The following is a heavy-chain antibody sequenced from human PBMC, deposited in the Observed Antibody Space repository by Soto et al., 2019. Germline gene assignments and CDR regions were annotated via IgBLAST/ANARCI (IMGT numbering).Heavy chain of an antibody. D-gene: IGHD2-15*01. CDR2: ISHHGRDQ. Sequence: VESGGAVVLPGGSLTLSCAPSGFSLRGYATHWVRQAPGQGLEWVALISHHGRDQYYADSVKGRFTISRDDPKNTLYLELNSLRPEDSAVYYCARVGYCIHGVFPAGGLDPWGQGTLVTVSS. V-gene: IGHV3-30*01. CDR3: ARVGYCIHGVFPAGGLDP. CDR1: GFSLRGYA. J-gene: IGHJ5*02.